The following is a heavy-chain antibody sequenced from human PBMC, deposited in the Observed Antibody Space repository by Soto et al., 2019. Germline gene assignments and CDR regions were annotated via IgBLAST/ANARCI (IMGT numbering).Heavy chain of an antibody. D-gene: IGHD6-13*01. J-gene: IGHJ6*02. CDR1: GFPFNTYS. CDR3: ARDKEAYSSNWDYYYYGMDV. CDR2: VSHDGNHR. V-gene: IGHV3-30-3*01. Sequence: GGSLRLSCVASGFPFNTYSIHWVRRAPGKGLEWVAIVSHDGNHRYYADSVKGRLTISRDNSKNTLYLQMDRLRPEDTAVYYCARDKEAYSSNWDYYYYGMDVWRQGTTVTVSS.